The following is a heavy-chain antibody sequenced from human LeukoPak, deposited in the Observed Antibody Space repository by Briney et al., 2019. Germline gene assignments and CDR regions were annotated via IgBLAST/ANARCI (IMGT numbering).Heavy chain of an antibody. CDR3: TTGGQLGYCSSTSCLGDFDY. CDR1: GFTFSNAW. V-gene: IGHV3-15*01. Sequence: GGSPRLSCAASGFTFSNAWMSWVRQAPGKGLEWVGRIKSKTDGGTTDYAAPVKGRFTISRDDSKNTLYLQMNSLKTEDTAVYYCTTGGQLGYCSSTSCLGDFDYWGQGTLVTVSS. J-gene: IGHJ4*02. CDR2: IKSKTDGGTT. D-gene: IGHD2-2*01.